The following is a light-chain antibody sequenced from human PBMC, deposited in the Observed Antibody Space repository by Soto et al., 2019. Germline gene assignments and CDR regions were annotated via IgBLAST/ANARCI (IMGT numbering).Light chain of an antibody. CDR1: TSNIGNNY. J-gene: IGLJ1*01. CDR2: QSN. Sequence: QSVLTQPPSVSAAPGQKVTISCSGSTSNIGNNYVSWFQQLPGTAPKLIIYQSNRRPSGIPDRFSGSKSGTSATLGITGLQTGDEADYYCGSWDHSVSGFVFGTGTKDTDL. V-gene: IGLV1-51*02. CDR3: GSWDHSVSGFV.